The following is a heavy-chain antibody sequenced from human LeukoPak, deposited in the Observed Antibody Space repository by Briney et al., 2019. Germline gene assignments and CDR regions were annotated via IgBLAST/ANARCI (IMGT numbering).Heavy chain of an antibody. D-gene: IGHD3-22*01. CDR1: GFTFSSYA. V-gene: IGHV3-30*04. CDR2: ISYDGSNK. Sequence: GGSLRLSCAASGFTFSSYAMHWVRQAPGKGLEWVAVISYDGSNKFYADSVKGRFTFSRDNSKNTLYLQMNSLRAEDTAVYYCAKTFTIVVDWGQGTLVTVSS. CDR3: AKTFTIVVD. J-gene: IGHJ4*02.